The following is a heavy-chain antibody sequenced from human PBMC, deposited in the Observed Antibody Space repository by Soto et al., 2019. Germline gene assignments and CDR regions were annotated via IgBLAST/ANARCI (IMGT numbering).Heavy chain of an antibody. D-gene: IGHD3-10*02. V-gene: IGHV2-5*01. CDR3: VHRLDVPGLAFDP. CDR1: GFSLSASGAS. J-gene: IGHJ5*02. CDR2: IYWNDDK. Sequence: SGPTLVNPTQTLRLTCAFSGFSLSASGASVGWIRQPPGKALEWLAHIYWNDDKRYSPSLRSRLTISKDTSKNQVVLTFTNMDPADTGTYYCVHRLDVPGLAFDPWGQGALVTVSS.